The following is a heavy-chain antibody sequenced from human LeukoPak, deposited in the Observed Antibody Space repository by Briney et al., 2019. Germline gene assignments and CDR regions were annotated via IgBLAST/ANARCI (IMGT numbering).Heavy chain of an antibody. CDR3: ARERDYDTYFDY. V-gene: IGHV3-53*01. J-gene: IGHJ4*02. D-gene: IGHD3-22*01. Sequence: GGSLRVSSAASAFGVSSIHVAWVGQGPGKGQEWVSVRQTGNVSYYADSVKGRFTTSADSSKNSLYLQMNNLRSEDTALYYCARERDYDTYFDYWGQGTLVTVSS. CDR1: AFGVSSIH. CDR2: RQTGNVS.